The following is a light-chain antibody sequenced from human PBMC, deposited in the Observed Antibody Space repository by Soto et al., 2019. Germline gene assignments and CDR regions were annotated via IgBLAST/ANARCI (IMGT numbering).Light chain of an antibody. Sequence: QSVLTQPASVSGSPGQSITISCTGTSSDVGGYNYVSWYQQHPVKAPKLMIYDVTNRPSGVSDRFSGSKSGNTASLNISGLQAEDEADYYCSSYTSSSTPYVFGTGTKVTVL. V-gene: IGLV2-14*01. CDR2: DVT. CDR3: SSYTSSSTPYV. CDR1: SSDVGGYNY. J-gene: IGLJ1*01.